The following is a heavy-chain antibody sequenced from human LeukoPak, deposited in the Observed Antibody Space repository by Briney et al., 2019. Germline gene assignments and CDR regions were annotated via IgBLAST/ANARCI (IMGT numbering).Heavy chain of an antibody. J-gene: IGHJ2*01. V-gene: IGHV4-34*01. Sequence: PSETLSLTCAVYGGSISGYYWNWIRQPPGKGLEWIGEINHSGSTNYNPSLKSRVAISVDTSKNQFSLKLSSVTAADTAVYYCGRGAAVAGNYWYFDLWGRGTLVTVSS. CDR3: GRGAAVAGNYWYFDL. CDR2: INHSGST. CDR1: GGSISGYY. D-gene: IGHD6-19*01.